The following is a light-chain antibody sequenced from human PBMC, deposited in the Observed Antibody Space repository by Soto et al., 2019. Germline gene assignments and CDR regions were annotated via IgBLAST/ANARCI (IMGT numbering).Light chain of an antibody. V-gene: IGKV3-15*01. Sequence: EIVMTQSPATLSVSPGEGATLSCRASHSISTNLAWYQQKPGQAPRLLIYGASTRATAIPARFSDSGSGTDFTLTISSLQSEDFAVYYCQQYTNWPRKYSVGQGTKLEIK. J-gene: IGKJ2*03. CDR3: QQYTNWPRKYS. CDR2: GAS. CDR1: HSISTN.